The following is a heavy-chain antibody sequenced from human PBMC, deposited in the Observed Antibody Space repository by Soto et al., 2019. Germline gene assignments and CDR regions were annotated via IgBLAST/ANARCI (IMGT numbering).Heavy chain of an antibody. CDR3: AKAMGPGDY. CDR1: GFTFSSYG. Sequence: GGSQRLSCAASGFTFSSYGMHWVRQAPGKGLEWVAVISYDGSNKYYADSVKGRFTISRDNSKNTLYLQMNSLRAEDTAVYYCAKAMGPGDYWGQGTLVTVSS. CDR2: ISYDGSNK. V-gene: IGHV3-30*18. J-gene: IGHJ4*02.